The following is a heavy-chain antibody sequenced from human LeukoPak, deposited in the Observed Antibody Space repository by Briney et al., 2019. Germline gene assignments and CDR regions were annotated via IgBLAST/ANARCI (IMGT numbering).Heavy chain of an antibody. Sequence: PGGSLRLSCAASGFTFSSYSMNWVRQAPGKGLEWVSSISSSSSYIYYADSVKGRFTISRDNAKNSLYLQMNSLRAEDTAVYYCARDYVTRYYYDSSGLNWFDPWGQGTLVTVSS. D-gene: IGHD3-22*01. J-gene: IGHJ5*02. CDR2: ISSSSSYI. V-gene: IGHV3-21*01. CDR1: GFTFSSYS. CDR3: ARDYVTRYYYDSSGLNWFDP.